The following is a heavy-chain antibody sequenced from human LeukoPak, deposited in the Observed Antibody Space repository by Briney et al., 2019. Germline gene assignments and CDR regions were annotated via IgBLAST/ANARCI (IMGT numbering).Heavy chain of an antibody. CDR3: ASSYSSSWYAGLDY. CDR1: GFTFSSYA. CDR2: ISGSGGST. J-gene: IGHJ4*02. D-gene: IGHD6-13*01. V-gene: IGHV3-23*01. Sequence: PGGSLRLSCAASGFTFSSYAMSWVRQAPGKGLEWVSAISGSGGSTYYADSVKGRFTISRDNSKNTLYLQMSSLRAEDTAVYYCASSYSSSWYAGLDYWGQGTLVTVSS.